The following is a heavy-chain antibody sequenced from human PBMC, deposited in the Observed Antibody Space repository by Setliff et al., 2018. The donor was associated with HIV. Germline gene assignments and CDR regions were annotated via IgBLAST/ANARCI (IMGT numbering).Heavy chain of an antibody. CDR3: ANLWELGA. J-gene: IGHJ5*02. D-gene: IGHD3-16*01. Sequence: LRLSCAASGFTFSSYEMNWVRQAPGKGLEWVATIKQDGSEIYYMDSVKGRFTISRDNARTSLYLEMSSLRDEDTAVYLCANLWELGAWGQGTLVTVSS. V-gene: IGHV3-7*03. CDR2: IKQDGSEI. CDR1: GFTFSSYE.